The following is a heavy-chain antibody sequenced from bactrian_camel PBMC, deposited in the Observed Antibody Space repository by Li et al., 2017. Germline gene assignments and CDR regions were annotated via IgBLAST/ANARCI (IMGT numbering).Heavy chain of an antibody. CDR1: GFTFSSHT. D-gene: IGHD7*01. CDR2: IVSGAGST. J-gene: IGHJ4*01. Sequence: VESGGGLVQPGGSLRLSCVASGFTFSSHTMSWVRQAPGKGLEWISTIVSGAGSTYYADSVKGRFTASRDNTENTVYLQLNSLKPEDTAMYYCVKGSSAARGTRGQGTQVTVS. V-gene: IGHV3S40*01. CDR3: VKGSSAARGT.